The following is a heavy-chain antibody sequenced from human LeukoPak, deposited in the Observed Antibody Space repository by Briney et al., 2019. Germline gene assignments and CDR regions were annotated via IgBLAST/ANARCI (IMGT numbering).Heavy chain of an antibody. Sequence: PSETLSLTCAVYGGSFSGYYWSWIRQPPGKGLEWIGEINHSGSTNYNPSLKSRVTISVDTSKKQFSLNLRSVTAADTAVYYCARGLHYNILTGGMDVWGQGTTVIVSS. CDR2: INHSGST. V-gene: IGHV4-34*01. D-gene: IGHD3-9*01. CDR1: GGSFSGYY. CDR3: ARGLHYNILTGGMDV. J-gene: IGHJ6*02.